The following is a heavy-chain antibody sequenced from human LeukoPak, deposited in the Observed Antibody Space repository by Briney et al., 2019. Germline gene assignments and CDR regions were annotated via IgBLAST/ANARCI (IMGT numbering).Heavy chain of an antibody. CDR1: GYSFTSYW. V-gene: IGHV5-51*01. J-gene: IGHJ4*02. CDR2: IYPGDSDT. Sequence: GESLQISCQGSGYSFTSYWIGWVRPMPGKGLEWMGIIYPGDSDTRYSPSFQGQVTISADKSISTAYLQWSSLQASDTAMYYCARLDYYGSDYWGQGTLVTVSS. CDR3: ARLDYYGSDY. D-gene: IGHD3-10*01.